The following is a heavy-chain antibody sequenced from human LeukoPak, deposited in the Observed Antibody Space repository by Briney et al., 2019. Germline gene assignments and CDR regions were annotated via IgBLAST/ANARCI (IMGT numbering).Heavy chain of an antibody. D-gene: IGHD1-7*01. V-gene: IGHV3-74*01. CDR2: MNGEGTTI. CDR3: ATARNFRFEY. Sequence: PGGSLRLSCATSGLTFRTTWMHWVRQAPGKGLIWFSRMNGEGTTIDYADSVKGRFTVSRDYAKNTLFLQMNNLRTEDTALYFCATARNFRFEYWGQGSLVIVSA. CDR1: GLTFRTTW. J-gene: IGHJ4*02.